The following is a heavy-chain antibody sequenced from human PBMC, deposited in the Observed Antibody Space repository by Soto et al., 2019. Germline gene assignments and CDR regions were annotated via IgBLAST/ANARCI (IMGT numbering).Heavy chain of an antibody. D-gene: IGHD2-2*02. V-gene: IGHV1-46*01. J-gene: IGHJ6*02. CDR1: GYTFTSYY. Sequence: GASVKVSCKASGYTFTSYYMHWVRQAPGQGLEWMGIINPSGGSTSYAQKFQGRVTMTRDTSTSTVYMELSSLRSEDTAVYYCARDLIVVVPAAIAYYYYGVDVWGQGTTVTVSS. CDR2: INPSGGST. CDR3: ARDLIVVVPAAIAYYYYGVDV.